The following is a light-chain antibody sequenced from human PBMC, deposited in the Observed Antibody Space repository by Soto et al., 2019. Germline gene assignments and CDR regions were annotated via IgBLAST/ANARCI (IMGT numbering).Light chain of an antibody. CDR2: DVS. J-gene: IGLJ1*01. CDR1: SSDFGGYNY. V-gene: IGLV2-14*01. Sequence: QSALTRPASVSGSPGQSITISCTGTSSDFGGYNYVSWYQQHPGKAPKLMIYDVSNRPSGVSNRFSGSKSGNTASLTISGFQAEDEADYYCSSYTSSSTPYVFGTGTKVTVL. CDR3: SSYTSSSTPYV.